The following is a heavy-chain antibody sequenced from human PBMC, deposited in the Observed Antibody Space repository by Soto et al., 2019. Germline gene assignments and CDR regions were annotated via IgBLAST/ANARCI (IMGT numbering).Heavy chain of an antibody. CDR2: IYWDDDQ. D-gene: IGHD2-2*01. J-gene: IGHJ3*01. V-gene: IGHV2-5*02. Sequence: QITLKESGPTLVKPTQTLTLTCTFSGFSLSADGVGVGWIRQPPGKALEWLALIYWDDDQRYSPSLKTRLTITKDTSKNQVVLTMTNMDPVDTAIYYCAHAYGGTSWPNDVFDVWGQGTVVTVSS. CDR1: GFSLSADGVG. CDR3: AHAYGGTSWPNDVFDV.